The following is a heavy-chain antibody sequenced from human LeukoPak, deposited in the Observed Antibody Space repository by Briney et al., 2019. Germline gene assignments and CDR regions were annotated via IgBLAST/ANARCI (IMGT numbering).Heavy chain of an antibody. CDR1: GFTFSSYA. J-gene: IGHJ1*01. Sequence: GGSLRLSCAASGFTFSSYAMNWVRQAPGKGLEWVSVISGSGGSTYYADSVKGRFTISRDNSKNTLYLQMNSLRAEDTAVYYCVKAECGGDCYWGYFQYWGQGTLVTVSS. CDR3: VKAECGGDCYWGYFQY. D-gene: IGHD2-21*02. V-gene: IGHV3-23*01. CDR2: ISGSGGST.